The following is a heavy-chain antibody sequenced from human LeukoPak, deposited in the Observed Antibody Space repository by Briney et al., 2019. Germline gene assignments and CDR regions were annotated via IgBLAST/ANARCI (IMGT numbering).Heavy chain of an antibody. D-gene: IGHD3-10*01. CDR2: ISSSSSYI. CDR1: AFTFSRYW. J-gene: IGHJ4*02. Sequence: GGSLRLSCAASAFTFSRYWTTWVRQAPGKGLEWVSSISSSSSYIYYADSVKGRFTISRDNAKNSLYLQMNSLRAEDTAVYYCARDARGYYFDYWGQGTLVTVSS. V-gene: IGHV3-21*01. CDR3: ARDARGYYFDY.